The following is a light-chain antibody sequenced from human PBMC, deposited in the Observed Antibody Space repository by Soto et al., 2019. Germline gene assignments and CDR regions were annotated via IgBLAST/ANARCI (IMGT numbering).Light chain of an antibody. CDR2: GDS. CDR1: SSNIGAGYA. CDR3: QSYDNSLDSWV. J-gene: IGLJ3*02. V-gene: IGLV1-40*01. Sequence: QAVVTQPPSVSGAPGQRVTISCTGTSSNIGAGYAVHWYQQLPGTAPKLLVYGDSRPSGVPDRFSGAKSDTSASLAITGLQAEDEASYYCQSYDNSLDSWVFGGGTKVTVL.